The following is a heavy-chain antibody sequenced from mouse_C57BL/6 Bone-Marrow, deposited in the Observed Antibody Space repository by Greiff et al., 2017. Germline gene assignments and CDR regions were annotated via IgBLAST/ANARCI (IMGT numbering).Heavy chain of an antibody. D-gene: IGHD2-3*01. Sequence: QVQLMESGAELVKPGASVKMSCKASGYTFTTYPIEWMKQNHGKSLEWIGNFYPYNDDTKYNEKFKGKATLTVEKSSSTVYLELSRLTSDDSAVYYCARRRGDGYYPAWCADWGQGTLVTVSA. J-gene: IGHJ3*01. CDR1: GYTFTTYP. CDR3: ARRRGDGYYPAWCAD. CDR2: FYPYNDDT. V-gene: IGHV1-47*01.